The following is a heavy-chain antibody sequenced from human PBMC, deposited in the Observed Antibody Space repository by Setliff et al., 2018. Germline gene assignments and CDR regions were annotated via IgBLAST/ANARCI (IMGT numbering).Heavy chain of an antibody. CDR2: ISSSSSTI. Sequence: GSLRLSCAASGFTFTNYIIHWVRQAPGKGLEWVSYISSSSSTIYYADSVKGRFTISRDNAKNSLYLQMNSLRAEDTAVYYCAKSVGGLTSSSVGYWGQGTLVTVSS. CDR1: GFTFTNYI. V-gene: IGHV3-48*01. D-gene: IGHD2-2*01. CDR3: AKSVGGLTSSSVGY. J-gene: IGHJ4*02.